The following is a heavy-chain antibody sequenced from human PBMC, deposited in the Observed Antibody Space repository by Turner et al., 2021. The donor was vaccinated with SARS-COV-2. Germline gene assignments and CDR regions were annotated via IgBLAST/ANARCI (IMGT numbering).Heavy chain of an antibody. CDR1: EFTFGSYI. J-gene: IGHJ6*02. D-gene: IGHD1-1*01. V-gene: IGHV3-21*01. CDR2: ISSSSSYI. CDR3: ARGSPGEDFYYYGMGV. Sequence: EEQLVESGGGLVKPGGSLRLSCSASEFTFGSYIMNWVRQAPGKGLEWDSSISSSSSYIYYAGSVKGRVTITRDNAKDSLYLQMNSLRAEDTAVYYCARGSPGEDFYYYGMGVWGQGTTVTVSS.